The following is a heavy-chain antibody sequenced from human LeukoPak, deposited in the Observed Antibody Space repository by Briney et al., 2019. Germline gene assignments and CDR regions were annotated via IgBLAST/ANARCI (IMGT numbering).Heavy chain of an antibody. CDR1: GGSISSSSYY. CDR2: IYHSGST. Sequence: PSETLSLTCTVSGGSISSSSYYWGWIRQPPGKGLEWIGSIYHSGSTYYNPSLKSRVTISVDTSKNQFSLKLSSVTAADTAVYYCARSSLRIAVHWGQGTLVTVSS. CDR3: ARSSLRIAVH. D-gene: IGHD6-19*01. V-gene: IGHV4-39*07. J-gene: IGHJ4*02.